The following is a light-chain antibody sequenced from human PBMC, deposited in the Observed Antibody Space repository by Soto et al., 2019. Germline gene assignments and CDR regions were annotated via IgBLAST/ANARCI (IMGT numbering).Light chain of an antibody. CDR2: DTS. CDR1: QRISRS. CDR3: QQRDSWPRT. V-gene: IGKV3-11*01. J-gene: IGKJ1*01. Sequence: EIVLTQSPATLSLSPGERATLSCRASQRISRSLAWYQHKPGQAPRLLIFDTSNRATGIPARFSGSGSGTDFTLTISSLEPEDFASYYCQQRDSWPRTFGQGTKVDSK.